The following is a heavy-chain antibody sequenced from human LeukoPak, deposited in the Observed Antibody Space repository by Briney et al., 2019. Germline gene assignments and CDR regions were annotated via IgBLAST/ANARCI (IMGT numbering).Heavy chain of an antibody. CDR1: GYTFTSYY. D-gene: IGHD1-26*01. CDR2: INPSGGST. Sequence: GASVKVSCKASGYTFTSYYMHWVRQAPGQGLEWMGIINPSGGSTSYAQKFQGRVTMTRDTSTSTAYMELRSLRSDDTAVYYCARGEVGATIGSPFDYWGQGTLVTVSS. CDR3: ARGEVGATIGSPFDY. V-gene: IGHV1-46*01. J-gene: IGHJ4*02.